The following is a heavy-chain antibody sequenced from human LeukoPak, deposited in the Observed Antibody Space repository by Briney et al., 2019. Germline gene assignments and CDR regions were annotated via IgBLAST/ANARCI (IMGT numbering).Heavy chain of an antibody. D-gene: IGHD5-12*01. Sequence: GGSLRLSCAVSGFTFSSDSMNWVRQAPGKGLEWVSYISSSSSTIYYADSVKGRFTISRDNAKNSLYLQMNSLRAEDTAVYYCARESDIVATGFDYWGQGTLVTVSS. CDR1: GFTFSSDS. V-gene: IGHV3-48*01. CDR2: ISSSSSTI. CDR3: ARESDIVATGFDY. J-gene: IGHJ4*02.